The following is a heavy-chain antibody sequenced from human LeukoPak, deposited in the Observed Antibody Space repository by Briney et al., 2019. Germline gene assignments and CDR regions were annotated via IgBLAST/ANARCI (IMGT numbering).Heavy chain of an antibody. Sequence: GGSPRLSCTVSGFTVTSNSMSWVRQAPGKGLEWVSFIYSGSTHYSDSVKGRFTISRDNSKNTLYLQMNSLRAEDTAVYYCARRAGAYSHPYDYWGQGTLVTVSS. D-gene: IGHD4/OR15-4a*01. CDR1: GFTVTSNS. CDR3: ARRAGAYSHPYDY. J-gene: IGHJ4*02. V-gene: IGHV3-53*01. CDR2: IYSGST.